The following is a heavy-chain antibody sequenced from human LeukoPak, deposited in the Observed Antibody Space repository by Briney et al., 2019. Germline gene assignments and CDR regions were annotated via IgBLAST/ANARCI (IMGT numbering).Heavy chain of an antibody. CDR1: GFTFSSYS. Sequence: GGSLRLSCAASGFTFSSYSMNWVRQAPGKGLEWVSSISSSSSYIYYADSVKGRFTISRDNAKNSLYLQMNSLRAEDTAVYYCARAKGYYYGSEPSSWGQGTLVTVSS. J-gene: IGHJ4*02. CDR3: ARAKGYYYGSEPSS. CDR2: ISSSSSYI. V-gene: IGHV3-21*01. D-gene: IGHD3-10*01.